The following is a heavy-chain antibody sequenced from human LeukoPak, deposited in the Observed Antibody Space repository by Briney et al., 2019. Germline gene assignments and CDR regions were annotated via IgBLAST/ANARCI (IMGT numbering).Heavy chain of an antibody. Sequence: GGSLRLSCAASGITFKIYGMHWVRQAPGKGLEWLAVISHDGNNKYYADSVKGRITISRDNSMNTLYLQMNSLRAEDTAVYYCARDPSYSENLDYWGQGTPVTVSS. CDR2: ISHDGNNK. D-gene: IGHD1-26*01. J-gene: IGHJ4*02. V-gene: IGHV3-30*03. CDR1: GITFKIYG. CDR3: ARDPSYSENLDY.